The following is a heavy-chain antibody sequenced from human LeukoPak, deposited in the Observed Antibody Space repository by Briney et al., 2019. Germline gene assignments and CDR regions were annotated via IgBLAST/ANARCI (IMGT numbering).Heavy chain of an antibody. J-gene: IGHJ5*02. CDR2: INHSGST. CDR1: GGSFSGYY. Sequence: PSETLSLTCAVYGGSFSGYYWSWIRQPPGKGLEWIGEINHSGSTNYNPSLKSRVTISVDTSKNQFSLKLSSVTVADTAVYYCARDLGLLWFGELLAIGWFDPWGQGTLVTVSS. CDR3: ARDLGLLWFGELLAIGWFDP. D-gene: IGHD3-10*01. V-gene: IGHV4-34*01.